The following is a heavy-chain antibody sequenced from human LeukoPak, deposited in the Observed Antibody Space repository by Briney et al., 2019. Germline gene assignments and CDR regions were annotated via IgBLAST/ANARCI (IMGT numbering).Heavy chain of an antibody. V-gene: IGHV4-61*02. D-gene: IGHD2-15*01. Sequence: SETLSLTCTVSGDSVASGTSYWSWIRQPAGKGLEWIGRVYPSGSTDYNPSVKSRLSISIDTSKNQFSLNLTSITAADTAVYYCARVFWQSGGYFDYWGQGILVTVSS. CDR1: GDSVASGTSY. CDR3: ARVFWQSGGYFDY. CDR2: VYPSGST. J-gene: IGHJ4*02.